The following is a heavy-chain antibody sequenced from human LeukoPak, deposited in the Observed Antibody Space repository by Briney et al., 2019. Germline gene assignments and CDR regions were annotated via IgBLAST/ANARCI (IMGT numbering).Heavy chain of an antibody. V-gene: IGHV4-59*01. D-gene: IGHD2-2*01. Sequence: SETLSLTCTVSGGSISGSYWSWIRQPPGKGLEWIGYIYYSGATYYSPSLKSRITISVDTSQSQFSLKMNSVTAADTAVYFCARYDSSSAGFDFWGQGTLATVSS. CDR2: IYYSGAT. J-gene: IGHJ4*02. CDR3: ARYDSSSAGFDF. CDR1: GGSISGSY.